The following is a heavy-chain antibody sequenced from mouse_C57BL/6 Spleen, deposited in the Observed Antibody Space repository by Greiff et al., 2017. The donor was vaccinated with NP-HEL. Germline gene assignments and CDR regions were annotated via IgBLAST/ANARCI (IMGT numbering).Heavy chain of an antibody. Sequence: VQLQQSGPELVKPGASVKISCKASGYAFSSSWMNWVKQRPGKGLEWIGRIYPGDGDTNYNGKFKGKATLTADKSSSTAYMQLSSLTSEDSAVYFCAITTGVARGAMDYWGQGTSVTVSS. CDR1: GYAFSSSW. J-gene: IGHJ4*01. D-gene: IGHD1-1*01. V-gene: IGHV1-82*01. CDR2: IYPGDGDT. CDR3: AITTGVARGAMDY.